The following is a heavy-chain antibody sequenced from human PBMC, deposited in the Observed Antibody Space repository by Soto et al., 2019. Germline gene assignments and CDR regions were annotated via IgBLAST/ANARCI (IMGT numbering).Heavy chain of an antibody. J-gene: IGHJ4*02. D-gene: IGHD3-3*01. CDR2: IHYSGST. V-gene: IGHV4-59*01. Sequence: PSETLSLTCTVSGDSISTFYWSWIRQPPGKGLEWIGYIHYSGSTNYNPSLKSQVIISVDTSKNQFSLKLCSVTAADTAVYFCARVRSNLFDYWGQGTLVTVSS. CDR1: GDSISTFY. CDR3: ARVRSNLFDY.